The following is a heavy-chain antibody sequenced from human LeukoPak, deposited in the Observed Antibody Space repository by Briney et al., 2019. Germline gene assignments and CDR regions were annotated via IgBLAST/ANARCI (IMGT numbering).Heavy chain of an antibody. CDR2: INPSGGST. V-gene: IGHV1-46*01. J-gene: IGHJ3*02. Sequence: SVKVSCKASRYTFTSNYMHWVRQAPGQGLEWMGIINPSGGSTSYAQKFQGRVTMTRDMSTSTVYMDLSSLRSEDTAVYYCALSAGGSYPHKDAFDIWGQGTMVTVSS. D-gene: IGHD1-26*01. CDR3: ALSAGGSYPHKDAFDI. CDR1: RYTFTSNY.